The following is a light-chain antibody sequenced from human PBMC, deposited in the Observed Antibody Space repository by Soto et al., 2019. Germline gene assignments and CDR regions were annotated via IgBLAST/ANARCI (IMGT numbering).Light chain of an antibody. V-gene: IGKV1-39*01. CDR2: AAS. J-gene: IGKJ4*01. CDR1: QSISSY. CDR3: QQCYSTPSLT. Sequence: DIQMTQSPSSLSASVGDRVTITCRASQSISSYLNWYQQKPGKAPKLLIYAASSLQSGVPSRFSGSGSGTDFTLTISSLQPEDFATYYCQQCYSTPSLTSGGGTKVEIK.